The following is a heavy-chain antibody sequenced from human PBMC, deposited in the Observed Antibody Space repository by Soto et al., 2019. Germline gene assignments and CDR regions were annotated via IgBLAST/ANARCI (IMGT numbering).Heavy chain of an antibody. CDR1: GFSCRDYD. J-gene: IGHJ6*02. CDR3: ARAYFGRLPRRADYYYAMDV. Sequence: EVQLVESGGGSVQPGESLRLSCAASGFSCRDYDMHWVRQPTGKGLEWVSGLGAADDPYYVASVKGRFSVSRDNAQNSLFLQMNNLRVDDTAVYFCARAYFGRLPRRADYYYAMDVWGRGTTVTVSS. CDR2: LGAADDP. V-gene: IGHV3-13*05. D-gene: IGHD1-26*01.